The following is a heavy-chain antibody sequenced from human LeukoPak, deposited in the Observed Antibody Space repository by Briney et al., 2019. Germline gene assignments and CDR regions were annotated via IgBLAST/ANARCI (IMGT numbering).Heavy chain of an antibody. CDR2: IRYDGSNK. Sequence: GGSLRLSCAASGFTFSSYGMHWVRQAPGKGLEWVASIRYDGSNKYYADSVKGRFTISRDNSKNTLYLQMNSLRAEDTAVYYCAKDRQTNCGGDCYWGYFDYWGQGTLVTVSS. J-gene: IGHJ4*02. CDR1: GFTFSSYG. CDR3: AKDRQTNCGGDCYWGYFDY. D-gene: IGHD2-21*01. V-gene: IGHV3-30*02.